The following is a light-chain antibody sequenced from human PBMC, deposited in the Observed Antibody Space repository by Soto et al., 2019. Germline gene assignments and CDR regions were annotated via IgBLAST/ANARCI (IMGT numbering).Light chain of an antibody. CDR2: DVS. CDR1: SSHVDTYNY. CDR3: SSYTSTTPFV. V-gene: IGLV2-14*01. Sequence: QSVLTQPASVSGSPGQSITMSCTGSSSHVDTYNYITWYQQLPGKAPKVIIYDVSNRPSGVSDRFSGFKSGNTASLTISGLLTEDEGDYYCSSYTSTTPFVFGTGTKLTVL. J-gene: IGLJ1*01.